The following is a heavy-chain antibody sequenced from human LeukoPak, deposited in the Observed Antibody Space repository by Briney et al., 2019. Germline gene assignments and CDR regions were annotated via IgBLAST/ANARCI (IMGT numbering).Heavy chain of an antibody. V-gene: IGHV3-7*01. J-gene: IGHJ4*02. CDR1: GFTFSTYW. Sequence: GGSLRLSCAASGFTFSTYWMSWVRQAPGKGLEWVANIKQDGGEKYYVDSVKGRFTISRDNAKNSLYLQMNTLRPEDTAVYYCARERQNKDFWSGGDYWGQGTLVTVSS. CDR2: IKQDGGEK. CDR3: ARERQNKDFWSGGDY. D-gene: IGHD3-3*01.